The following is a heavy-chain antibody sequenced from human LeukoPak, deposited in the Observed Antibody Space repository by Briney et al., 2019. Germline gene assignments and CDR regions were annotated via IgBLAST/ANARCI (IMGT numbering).Heavy chain of an antibody. J-gene: IGHJ6*02. D-gene: IGHD3-10*01. V-gene: IGHV3-11*03. CDR3: ARSSWFGRSPDYYGMDV. CDR1: GFTFSDYY. CDR2: ISSSSSYT. Sequence: PGGSLRLSCAASGFTFSDYYMSWIRQAPGKGLEWVSYISSSSSYTNYADSVKGRFTISRDNAKNSLYLQMNSLRAEDTAVYYCARSSWFGRSPDYYGMDVWGQGTTDTVS.